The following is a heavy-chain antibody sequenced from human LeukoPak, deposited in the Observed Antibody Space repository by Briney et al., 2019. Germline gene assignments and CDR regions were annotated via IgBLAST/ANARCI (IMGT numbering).Heavy chain of an antibody. V-gene: IGHV3-53*01. CDR1: GFTFTRHG. Sequence: GGSLRLSCAASGFTFTRHGMHWDRQAPGKGLEWVSVIYSGGSTYYADSVKGRFTISRDNSKNTLYLQMNSLRAEDTAVYYCARGGRYDILTGLDAFDIWGQGTMVTVSS. CDR2: IYSGGST. D-gene: IGHD3-9*01. CDR3: ARGGRYDILTGLDAFDI. J-gene: IGHJ3*02.